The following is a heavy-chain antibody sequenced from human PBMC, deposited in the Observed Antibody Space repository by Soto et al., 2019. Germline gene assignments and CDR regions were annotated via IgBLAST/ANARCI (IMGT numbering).Heavy chain of an antibody. V-gene: IGHV3-15*01. CDR3: TTADWGWPDYNFDY. CDR1: GFTFSNAW. J-gene: IGHJ4*02. Sequence: EVQLVESGGGLVKPGGSLRLSCAASGFTFSNAWMSWVRQAPGKGLEWVGRIKSKTDGGTTDYAAPVKGRFTISRDDAKNTQYLQMNSLKAEDTAVYYGTTADWGWPDYNFDYWGQGTLVTVSS. D-gene: IGHD3-16*01. CDR2: IKSKTDGGTT.